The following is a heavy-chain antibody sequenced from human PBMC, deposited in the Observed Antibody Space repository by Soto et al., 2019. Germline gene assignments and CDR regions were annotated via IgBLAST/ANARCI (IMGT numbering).Heavy chain of an antibody. V-gene: IGHV3-23*01. J-gene: IGHJ6*02. CDR1: GFTFSSYA. Sequence: EVQLLESGGGLVQPGGSLRLSCAASGFTFSSYAINWVRQAPGKGLEWVSTISGSGEKTYYADSVKGRFTISRDNSKNTLSLQMNSLRAEDTAVYYCAKSGQSSWANMDVWGQGTTVTVSS. CDR3: AKSGQSSWANMDV. CDR2: ISGSGEKT. D-gene: IGHD2-2*01.